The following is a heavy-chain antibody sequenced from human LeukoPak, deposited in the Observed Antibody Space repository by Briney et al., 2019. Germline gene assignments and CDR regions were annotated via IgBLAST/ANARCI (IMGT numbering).Heavy chain of an antibody. J-gene: IGHJ2*01. V-gene: IGHV4-59*08. D-gene: IGHD6-13*01. CDR3: ASSAAARYGLWYFDL. Sequence: PSETLSLTCTVSGDSISSYYWSWIRQPPGKGLEWIGYIYSSGNTNDNPSLKSRVTISIDTSKNQFSLKLRSVPAADTAVYYCASSAAARYGLWYFDLWGRGTLVTVSS. CDR2: IYSSGNT. CDR1: GDSISSYY.